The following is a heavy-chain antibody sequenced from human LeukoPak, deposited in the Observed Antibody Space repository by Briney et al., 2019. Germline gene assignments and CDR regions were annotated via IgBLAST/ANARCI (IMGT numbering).Heavy chain of an antibody. D-gene: IGHD3-3*01. CDR2: INPNSGGT. CDR1: GYTFTSYD. CDR3: ARGALRLLEWLSPLDY. J-gene: IGHJ4*02. V-gene: IGHV1-2*02. Sequence: ASVKVSCKASGYTFTSYDMNWVRQAPGQGLEWMGGINPNSGGTNYAQKFQGRVTMTRDTSISTAYMELSRLRSDDTAVYYCARGALRLLEWLSPLDYWGQGTLVTVSS.